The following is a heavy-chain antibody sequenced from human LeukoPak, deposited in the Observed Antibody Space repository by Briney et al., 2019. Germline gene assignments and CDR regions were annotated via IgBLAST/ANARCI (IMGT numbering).Heavy chain of an antibody. V-gene: IGHV3-7*01. J-gene: IGHJ4*02. Sequence: GGSLRLSCAASGFTLRNYWVRWVRQAPGRGLEWAANINPEGRATFYVDSVEGRFTISRDNAKNSLYLQMNSLRVEDTAVYYCVRSIDYWGQGTLVTVSS. CDR1: GFTLRNYW. CDR2: INPEGRAT. CDR3: VRSIDY.